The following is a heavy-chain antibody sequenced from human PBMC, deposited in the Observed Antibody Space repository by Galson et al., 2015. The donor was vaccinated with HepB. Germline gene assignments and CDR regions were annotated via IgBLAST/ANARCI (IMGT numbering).Heavy chain of an antibody. CDR2: IYYSGST. J-gene: IGHJ4*02. Sequence: LSLTCTVSGGSISSSSNYWGWIRQPPGKGLEWIGSIYYSGSTYYNPSLKSRVTISVDTSKNQFSLKLTSVTAADTAVYYCARQSDYSSGWYVPHFDYWGQGTLVTVSS. V-gene: IGHV4-39*01. CDR3: ARQSDYSSGWYVPHFDY. D-gene: IGHD6-19*01. CDR1: GGSISSSSNY.